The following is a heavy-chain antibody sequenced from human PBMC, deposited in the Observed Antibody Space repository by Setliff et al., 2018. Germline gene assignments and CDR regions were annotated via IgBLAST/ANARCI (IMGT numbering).Heavy chain of an antibody. V-gene: IGHV3-7*01. J-gene: IGHJ4*02. CDR1: GFTFSSYE. Sequence: GGSLRLSCAASGFTFSSYEMIWVRQAPGEGLEWVANINPGGSEEYYLDSVKGRFTISRDNAKTSLYLLMNSLRADDTAVYFCASATGYWGQGILVTVSS. CDR2: INPGGSEE. CDR3: ASATGY.